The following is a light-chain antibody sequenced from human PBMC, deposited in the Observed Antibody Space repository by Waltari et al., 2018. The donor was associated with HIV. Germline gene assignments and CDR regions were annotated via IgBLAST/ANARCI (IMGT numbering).Light chain of an antibody. J-gene: IGLJ1*01. Sequence: SGDKLGDKYVFWYQQKPGQSPVLVISQDIKRPSGIPERFSGSNSGNTATLTISGTQAMDEADYYCQAWDSSTAVFGTGTKVTVL. V-gene: IGLV3-1*01. CDR2: QDI. CDR1: KLGDKY. CDR3: QAWDSSTAV.